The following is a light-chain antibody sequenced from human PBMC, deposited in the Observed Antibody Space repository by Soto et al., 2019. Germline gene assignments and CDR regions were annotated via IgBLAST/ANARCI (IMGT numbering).Light chain of an antibody. J-gene: IGKJ5*01. CDR1: QSVSSD. Sequence: EIVLTQSPGTLSLSPGERATLSCRASQSVSSDLAWYHQKPGQAPRLLIYGASTRATGIPARFSGSGSGTDFTLTISRLEPEDFAVYYCQQYGNSPITFGQGARLEIK. V-gene: IGKV3-20*01. CDR3: QQYGNSPIT. CDR2: GAS.